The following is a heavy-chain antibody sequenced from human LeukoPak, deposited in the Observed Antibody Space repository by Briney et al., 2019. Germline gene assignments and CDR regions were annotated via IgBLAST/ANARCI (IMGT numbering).Heavy chain of an antibody. CDR1: GVIFSIYG. J-gene: IGHJ4*02. D-gene: IGHD1-20*01. Sequence: GGSLRLSCAASGVIFSIYGMHWVRQAPGKGLEWVSFIRYDGSNKYCADSVKGRFTISRDNSKNTLYLQMNSLRPEDTAVYYCAKADDNWNDFDHWGQGTPVTVSS. V-gene: IGHV3-30*02. CDR3: AKADDNWNDFDH. CDR2: IRYDGSNK.